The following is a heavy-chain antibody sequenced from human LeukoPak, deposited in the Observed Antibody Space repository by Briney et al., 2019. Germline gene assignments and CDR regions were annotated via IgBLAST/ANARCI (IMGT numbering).Heavy chain of an antibody. CDR1: GYSFTSYW. J-gene: IGHJ4*02. CDR3: ARHPRGSGWFNYFDY. D-gene: IGHD6-19*01. Sequence: GEALKISFKGSGYSFTSYWISWVRQIPGKVLELIGRIDPSDSYTNYSPSFQGHVTISADKSISTAYLQRSSLKASDTAMYYCARHPRGSGWFNYFDYWGQGTLVTVSS. CDR2: IDPSDSYT. V-gene: IGHV5-10-1*01.